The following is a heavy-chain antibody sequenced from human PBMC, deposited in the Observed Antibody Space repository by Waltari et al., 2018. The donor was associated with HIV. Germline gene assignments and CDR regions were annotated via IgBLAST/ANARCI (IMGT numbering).Heavy chain of an antibody. D-gene: IGHD2-8*01. J-gene: IGHJ3*02. V-gene: IGHV3-13*01. Sequence: EVQLVESGGGLVQPGGSLRLSCAASGFIFRSYDMHWVRQPAGKGLEWVSAIGTGGDTYYPDSVKGRFTISRENAKNTLYLQMNSLRAGDTAVYYCARNNGDSAFDIWGQGTMVTVSS. CDR3: ARNNGDSAFDI. CDR1: GFIFRSYD. CDR2: IGTGGDT.